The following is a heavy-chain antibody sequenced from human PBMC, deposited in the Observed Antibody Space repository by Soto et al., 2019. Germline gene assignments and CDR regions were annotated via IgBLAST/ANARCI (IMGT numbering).Heavy chain of an antibody. V-gene: IGHV4-31*11. CDR2: IYYSGST. CDR1: GGSISSGAYY. CDR3: ARSINSGGNPLSY. J-gene: IGHJ4*02. D-gene: IGHD2-15*01. Sequence: SSETLSLTCAVSGGSISSGAYYWSWIRQHPGKGLERIGHIYYSGSTSYNPSLKSRVTVSVDTSKNQFSLKLSSMTAADTAVYYCARSINSGGNPLSYWGQGTLVTVSS.